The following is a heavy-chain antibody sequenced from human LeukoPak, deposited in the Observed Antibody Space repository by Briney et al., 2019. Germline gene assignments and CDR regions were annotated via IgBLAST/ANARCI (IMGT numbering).Heavy chain of an antibody. Sequence: SETLSLTCTVSGGSISSGSYYWSWVRQPAGKGLEWIGRIYTSGSTNYNPSLKSRVTISVDTSKNQFSLKLSSVTAADTAVYYCARAGNWDDAFDIWGQGTMLTVSS. CDR2: IYTSGST. J-gene: IGHJ3*02. CDR1: GGSISSGSYY. V-gene: IGHV4-61*02. CDR3: ARAGNWDDAFDI. D-gene: IGHD4-23*01.